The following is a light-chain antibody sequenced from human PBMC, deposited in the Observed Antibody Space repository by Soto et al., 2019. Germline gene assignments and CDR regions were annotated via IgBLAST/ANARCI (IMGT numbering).Light chain of an antibody. CDR1: QSISSW. Sequence: DIQMTQSPSTLSASVGDRVTITCRASQSISSWLAWYQQKPGKAPKLLIYQASSLENGVPSRLSGGGSGTEFTLTISSLQPDDFATYYCQQYNNYWTFGQGTKVEIK. V-gene: IGKV1-5*03. CDR3: QQYNNYWT. CDR2: QAS. J-gene: IGKJ1*01.